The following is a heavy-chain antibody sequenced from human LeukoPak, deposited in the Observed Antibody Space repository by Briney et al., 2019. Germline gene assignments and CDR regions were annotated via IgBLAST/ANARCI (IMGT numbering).Heavy chain of an antibody. V-gene: IGHV3-9*01. CDR1: GFTFDDYA. CDR2: ITWNSGYI. J-gene: IGHJ4*02. Sequence: GGSLRLSCAASGFTFDDYAMHWVRQTPGKGLEWVSGITWNSGYIAYADSVKGRFTISRDNPQNSLYLQMNSLRAEDTAFYYCATVWGNSLHYFDYWGQGTLVTVSS. D-gene: IGHD2/OR15-2a*01. CDR3: ATVWGNSLHYFDY.